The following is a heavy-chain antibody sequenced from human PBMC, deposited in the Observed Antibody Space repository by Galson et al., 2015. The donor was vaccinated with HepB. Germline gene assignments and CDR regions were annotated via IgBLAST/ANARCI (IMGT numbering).Heavy chain of an antibody. CDR1: GYTFTGYY. D-gene: IGHD6-13*01. V-gene: IGHV1-2*06. CDR2: INPNSGGT. CDR3: ARTPSNMAAAARGLVY. Sequence: SVKVSCKASGYTFTGYYMHWVRQAPGQGLEWMGRINPNSGGTNYAQKFQGRVTMTRDTSISTAYMELSRLRSDDTAVYYCARTPSNMAAAARGLVYWGQGTLVTVSS. J-gene: IGHJ4*02.